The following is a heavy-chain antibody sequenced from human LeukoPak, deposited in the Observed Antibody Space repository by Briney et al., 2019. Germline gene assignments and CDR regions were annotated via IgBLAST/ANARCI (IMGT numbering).Heavy chain of an antibody. CDR2: IWYDGSNK. CDR1: AFTFSSYG. CDR3: AKAGGVNYMDV. J-gene: IGHJ6*03. Sequence: GRSLRRSCAASAFTFSSYGMHWVRQAPGKGLEWVAVIWYDGSNKYYADSGKGRFTISRDNSKNTLYLQMNSLRAEDTAVYYCAKAGGVNYMDVWGKGTTVTVSS. D-gene: IGHD3-3*01. V-gene: IGHV3-33*06.